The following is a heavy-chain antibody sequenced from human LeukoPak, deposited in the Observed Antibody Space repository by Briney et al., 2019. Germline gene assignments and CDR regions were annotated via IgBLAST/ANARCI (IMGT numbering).Heavy chain of an antibody. Sequence: PSETLSLTCTVSGGSISSYYWSWIRQPPGKGLEWIGYIYYSGSTNYNPSLKSRVTISVDTSKNQFSLKLSSVTAADTAVYYCAGAYYGSHYWGQGTPVTVSS. CDR2: IYYSGST. D-gene: IGHD3-10*01. CDR3: AGAYYGSHY. J-gene: IGHJ4*02. V-gene: IGHV4-59*01. CDR1: GGSISSYY.